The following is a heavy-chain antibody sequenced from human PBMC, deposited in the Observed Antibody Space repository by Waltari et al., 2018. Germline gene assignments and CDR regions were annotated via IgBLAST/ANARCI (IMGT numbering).Heavy chain of an antibody. D-gene: IGHD1-26*01. CDR3: ARDPGPIVGAPDY. J-gene: IGHJ4*02. V-gene: IGHV1-2*02. CDR1: GYSFTDYH. Sequence: QVQLVQSGTEVKKPGASVKVSCQASGYSFTDYHRHWGRQTPGQGLEWLGWINPKNGDTSYAQNFLGRVTMTRDTSINTVYMDLSGLRSDDTAVFYCARDPGPIVGAPDYWGQGTLVTVSS. CDR2: INPKNGDT.